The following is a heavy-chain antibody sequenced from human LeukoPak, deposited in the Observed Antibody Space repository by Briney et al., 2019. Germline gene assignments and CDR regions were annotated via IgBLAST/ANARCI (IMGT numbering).Heavy chain of an antibody. CDR3: ARDRVNIVVARKAFDN. V-gene: IGHV1-18*01. CDR1: GYTFTSYG. D-gene: IGHD2-21*01. J-gene: IGHJ3*02. Sequence: ASVKVSCKASGYTFTSYGISWVRQAPGQGLEWMGWISAYNGNTNYAQKLQGRVTMTTDTSTSTAYMELRSLRSDDTAVYYCARDRVNIVVARKAFDNWGQGTMVTVSS. CDR2: ISAYNGNT.